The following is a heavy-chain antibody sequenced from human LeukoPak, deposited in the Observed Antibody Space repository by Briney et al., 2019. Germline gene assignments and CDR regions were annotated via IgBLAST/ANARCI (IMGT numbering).Heavy chain of an antibody. D-gene: IGHD6-13*01. CDR3: AKWKGASWLTYGMDV. V-gene: IGHV3-23*01. CDR2: ISNSGGST. J-gene: IGHJ6*02. CDR1: GFNFGSHA. Sequence: GGSLRLSCVASGFNFGSHAMSWVRQAPGKGLEWVSGISNSGGSTYYADSVKGRFTISRDNSKNTLYMEMNSLRADDTAVYYCAKWKGASWLTYGMDVWGQGTTVTVSS.